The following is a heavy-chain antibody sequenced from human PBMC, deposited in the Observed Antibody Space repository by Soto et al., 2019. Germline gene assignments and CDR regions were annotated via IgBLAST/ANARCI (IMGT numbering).Heavy chain of an antibody. CDR2: IDFTGAGT. CDR1: GFPFSSYA. V-gene: IGHV3-23*01. D-gene: IGHD6-6*01. J-gene: IGHJ4*02. CDR3: ARRFSSSSFYFDY. Sequence: GGSLRLSCAASGFPFSSYAMSWVRHAPDKGLEWVSAIDFTGAGTYYADSVKGRFTISRDNFKNTLYLQMSSLRAEDTAVYFCARRFSSSSFYFDYWGQGTLVTVSS.